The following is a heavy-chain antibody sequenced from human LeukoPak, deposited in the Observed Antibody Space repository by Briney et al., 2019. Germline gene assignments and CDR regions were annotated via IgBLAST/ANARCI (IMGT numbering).Heavy chain of an antibody. CDR2: IIPIFGTA. CDR3: ARAGGSYVAYDY. J-gene: IGHJ4*02. CDR1: GGTFTSYA. V-gene: IGHV1-69*05. Sequence: SVKVSCKASGGTFTSYAVSWVRQAPGQGLEWMGRIIPIFGTANYAQKFQGRVTITTDESTSTAYMELSSLRSEDTAVYYCARAGGSYVAYDYWGQGTLVTVSS. D-gene: IGHD1-26*01.